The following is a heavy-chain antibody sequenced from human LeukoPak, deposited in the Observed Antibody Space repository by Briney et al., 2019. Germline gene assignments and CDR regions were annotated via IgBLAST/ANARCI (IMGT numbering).Heavy chain of an antibody. Sequence: SVKVSCKASGGTFSSYAISWVRQAPGQGLEWMGGIMPIFGTANYAQKFQGRVTITADESTSTAYMELSSLRSEDTAVYYCARSDGVVLTYFDYWGQGTLVTVSS. D-gene: IGHD3-3*01. V-gene: IGHV1-69*13. CDR2: IMPIFGTA. CDR1: GGTFSSYA. J-gene: IGHJ4*02. CDR3: ARSDGVVLTYFDY.